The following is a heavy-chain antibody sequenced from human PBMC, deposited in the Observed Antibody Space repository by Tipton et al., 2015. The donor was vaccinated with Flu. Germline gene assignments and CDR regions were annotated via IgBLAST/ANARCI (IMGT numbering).Heavy chain of an antibody. Sequence: GSLRLSCAASGFTFTTYSMNWVRQAPGKGLEWVASISPSSTYIYHADSVKGRFTISRDNSRNSLYLQMNSLRAEDTAVYFCVRSPAYESSGYYPWYFDSWGQGTLVTVSS. V-gene: IGHV3-21*01. CDR3: VRSPAYESSGYYPWYFDS. D-gene: IGHD3-22*01. CDR2: ISPSSTYI. J-gene: IGHJ4*02. CDR1: GFTFTTYS.